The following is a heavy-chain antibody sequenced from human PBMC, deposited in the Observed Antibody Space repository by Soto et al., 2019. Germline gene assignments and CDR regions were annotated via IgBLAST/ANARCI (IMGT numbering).Heavy chain of an antibody. D-gene: IGHD2-21*02. CDR1: GYRFTDSW. Sequence: PGESLKISCKCSGYRFTDSWIGWVRQMPGKGLEWMGIFYPADPQTKHSPSFIGQVTMSADKSINTAYLQWSSLQASDTAMYYCATSTEVTGIFDYWGQGTQVTVSS. J-gene: IGHJ4*02. CDR3: ATSTEVTGIFDY. V-gene: IGHV5-51*01. CDR2: FYPADPQT.